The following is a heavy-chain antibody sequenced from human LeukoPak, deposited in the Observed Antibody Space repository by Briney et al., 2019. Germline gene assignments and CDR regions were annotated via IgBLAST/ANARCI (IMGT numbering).Heavy chain of an antibody. V-gene: IGHV4-59*08. J-gene: IGHJ4*02. Sequence: SETLSLTCTVSGGSISSYYWSWIRQPPGKGLEWIGYIYYSGSTNYNPSLKSRVTISVDTSKNQFSLKLSSVTAADTAVYYCARGVRDFWSGYHYYLDYWGQGTLVTVSS. CDR1: GGSISSYY. CDR2: IYYSGST. CDR3: ARGVRDFWSGYHYYLDY. D-gene: IGHD3-3*01.